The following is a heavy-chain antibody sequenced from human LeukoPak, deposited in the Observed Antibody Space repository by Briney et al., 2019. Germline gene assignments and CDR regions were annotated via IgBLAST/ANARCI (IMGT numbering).Heavy chain of an antibody. Sequence: GGSLRLSCAASGFTFSSYSMNWVRQAPGKGVEWVSSISSSISYIYYADSVKGRFTISRHNAKHSLYLQMNRLRAEDTAVYYCARVGGSGYYIYYYYGMDVWRQGTTVTVSS. V-gene: IGHV3-21*01. D-gene: IGHD3-3*01. CDR3: ARVGGSGYYIYYYYGMDV. CDR2: ISSSISYI. CDR1: GFTFSSYS. J-gene: IGHJ6*02.